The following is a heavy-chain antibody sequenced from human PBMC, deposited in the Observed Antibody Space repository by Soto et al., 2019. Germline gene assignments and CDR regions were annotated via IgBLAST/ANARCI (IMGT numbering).Heavy chain of an antibody. CDR1: GYSFTSYW. CDR2: IYPGDSDT. J-gene: IGHJ4*02. Sequence: GESLKISCKGSGYSFTSYWIGWVRQMPGKGLEWMGIIYPGDSDTRYSPSFQGQVTISADKSISTAYLQWSSLKASDTAMYYCARGLLWFGELGHFDYWGQGTLVTVSS. CDR3: ARGLLWFGELGHFDY. D-gene: IGHD3-10*01. V-gene: IGHV5-51*01.